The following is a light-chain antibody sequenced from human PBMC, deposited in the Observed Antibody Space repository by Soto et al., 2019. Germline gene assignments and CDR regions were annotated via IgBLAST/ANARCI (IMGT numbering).Light chain of an antibody. CDR2: AAS. CDR1: QSISNY. Sequence: DIQMTQSPSSLSASVGDSVTITCRASQSISNYVNWYQHKLGKAPTLLIYAASVLQSGAPSKFSGSGSGTDFTLTITSLQPEDFAVYYCHQTYSFPPTFGQGTKLYI. J-gene: IGKJ2*01. V-gene: IGKV1-39*01. CDR3: HQTYSFPPT.